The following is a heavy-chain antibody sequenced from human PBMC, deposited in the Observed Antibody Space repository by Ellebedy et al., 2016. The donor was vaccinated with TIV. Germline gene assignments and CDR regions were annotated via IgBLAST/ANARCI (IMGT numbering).Heavy chain of an antibody. Sequence: SETLSLTCAVSGGSIINDYWTWIRQPPGKGLEWIGYVYHSGSTNYNPSLKSRVTISVDKSRNQFSLKLSSVTAADTAVYYCARYSFPIYSDNGMDVWGQGTTVTVSS. CDR1: GGSIINDY. D-gene: IGHD3-9*01. V-gene: IGHV4-59*01. CDR3: ARYSFPIYSDNGMDV. CDR2: VYHSGST. J-gene: IGHJ6*02.